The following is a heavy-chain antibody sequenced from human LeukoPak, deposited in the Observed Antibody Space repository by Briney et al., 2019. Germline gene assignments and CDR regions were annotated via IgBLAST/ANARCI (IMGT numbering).Heavy chain of an antibody. Sequence: ASVKVSCKASGYTFTSYGISWVRQAPGQGLEWMGWISAYNGNTNYAQKLQGRVTMTTDTSTSTAYMELRSPRSDGTAVYYCARDGEYIDGGIQKDYWGQGTLVTVSS. CDR1: GYTFTSYG. J-gene: IGHJ4*02. D-gene: IGHD5-18*01. V-gene: IGHV1-18*01. CDR3: ARDGEYIDGGIQKDY. CDR2: ISAYNGNT.